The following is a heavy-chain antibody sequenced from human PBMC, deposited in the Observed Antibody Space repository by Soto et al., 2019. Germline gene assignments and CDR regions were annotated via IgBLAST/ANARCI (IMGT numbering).Heavy chain of an antibody. CDR3: ARSGSMIRGRNFCNA. J-gene: IGHJ5*02. CDR1: SVPITEYS. Sequence: PSETLSLTCNVSSVPITEYSWSWVRQSPGKGLERIGNYFDSGRNMYNPSLQSRVTISVDMSKNLFSLKLSYVTAADTSVYPCARSGSMIRGRNFCNAWGQGVPSTVAS. V-gene: IGHV4-59*01. CDR2: YFDSGRN. D-gene: IGHD3-10*01.